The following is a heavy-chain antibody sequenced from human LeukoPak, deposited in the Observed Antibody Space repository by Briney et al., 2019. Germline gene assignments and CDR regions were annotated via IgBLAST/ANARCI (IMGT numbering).Heavy chain of an antibody. V-gene: IGHV3-74*01. J-gene: IGHJ2*01. D-gene: IGHD6-13*01. CDR2: IHRDGTST. CDR3: AREREAAGNWFFDR. CDR1: GFTFSTYW. Sequence: GGSLRLSCAASGFTFSTYWMHWVRQIPGKGLVWVSRIHRDGTSTHYADSVRGRFSISRDNAEDTLYLQMNSLRAEDTAVYYCAREREAAGNWFFDRWGRGTLVTVSS.